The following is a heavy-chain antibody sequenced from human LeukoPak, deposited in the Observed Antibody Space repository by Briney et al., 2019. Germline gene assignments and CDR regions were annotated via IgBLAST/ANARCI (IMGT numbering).Heavy chain of an antibody. Sequence: SVKVSCKASGGTFSSYAISWVRQAPGQGLEWMGGIIPIFGTANYAQKFQGRVTMTRNTSISTAYMELSSLRSEDTAVYYCAKSRYSSSWYPLYNWFDPWGQGTLVTVSS. D-gene: IGHD6-13*01. V-gene: IGHV1-69*05. CDR1: GGTFSSYA. J-gene: IGHJ5*02. CDR2: IIPIFGTA. CDR3: AKSRYSSSWYPLYNWFDP.